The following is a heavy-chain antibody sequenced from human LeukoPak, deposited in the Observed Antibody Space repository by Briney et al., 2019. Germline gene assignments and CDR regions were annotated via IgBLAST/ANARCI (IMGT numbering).Heavy chain of an antibody. Sequence: ASVNVSCKASGYTFTSYDINWVRQATGQGLEWMGWINTNAGNPTYAQGFTGRFVFSLDTSVSTAYLQISSLKAEDTAVYYCARGSDNWNDRVDYWGQGTLVTVSS. J-gene: IGHJ4*02. CDR1: GYTFTSYD. CDR3: ARGSDNWNDRVDY. CDR2: INTNAGNP. V-gene: IGHV7-4-1*02. D-gene: IGHD1-20*01.